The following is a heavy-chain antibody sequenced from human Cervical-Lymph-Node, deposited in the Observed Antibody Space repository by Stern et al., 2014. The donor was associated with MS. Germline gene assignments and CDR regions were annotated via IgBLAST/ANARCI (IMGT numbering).Heavy chain of an antibody. CDR1: GYTFTSYG. CDR3: ARDYYDFWSGSGYYFDY. CDR2: ISAYNGNT. V-gene: IGHV1-18*01. Sequence: VQLVQSGAEVKKPGASVKVSCKASGYTFTSYGISWVRQAPGQGLEWMGWISAYNGNTNYAQKLQGRVTMTTDTSTSTAHMELRSLRSDDTAVYYCARDYYDFWSGSGYYFDYWGQGTLVTVSS. J-gene: IGHJ4*02. D-gene: IGHD3-3*01.